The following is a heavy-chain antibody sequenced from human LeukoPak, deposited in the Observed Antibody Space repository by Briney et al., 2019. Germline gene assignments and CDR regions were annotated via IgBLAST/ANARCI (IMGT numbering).Heavy chain of an antibody. V-gene: IGHV3-23*01. CDR1: RFSFSTFP. CDR3: AESLLTTATGTGRAFDI. Sequence: PGGPLRLSCAASRFSFSTFPMGWVRQAPGKGLEWVSGISAGGETTFYADSVRGRLTISRDNSKNTLYLQMNSLSAEDTAVYCCAESLLTTATGTGRAFDIWGQGTMVTVSS. J-gene: IGHJ3*02. D-gene: IGHD4-11*01. CDR2: ISAGGETT.